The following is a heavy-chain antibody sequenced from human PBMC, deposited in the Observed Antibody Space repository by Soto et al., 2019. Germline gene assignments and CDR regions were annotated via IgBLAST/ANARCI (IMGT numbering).Heavy chain of an antibody. J-gene: IGHJ5*02. CDR3: ALPLSSGWYVDRNWFDP. CDR1: GYTFTSYG. V-gene: IGHV1-18*01. D-gene: IGHD6-19*01. Sequence: ASVKVSCKASGYTFTSYGISWVRQAPGQGLEWMGWISAYNGNTNYAQKLQGRVTMTTDTSTSTAYMELRSLRSDDTAVYYCALPLSSGWYVDRNWFDPWGQGNLVTVSS. CDR2: ISAYNGNT.